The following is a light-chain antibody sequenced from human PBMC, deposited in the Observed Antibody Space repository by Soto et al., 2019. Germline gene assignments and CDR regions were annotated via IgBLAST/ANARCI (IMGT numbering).Light chain of an antibody. CDR2: DAS. Sequence: EIVLTQSPATLSLSPGERATLSCRASQSVSIYLACYQQKSGQAPRLLIYDASNRATGIPARFSGSGFGTDFTLTIISLEPEDFAVYYCQQRSNWRWTFGQGTKVDIK. V-gene: IGKV3-11*01. J-gene: IGKJ1*01. CDR1: QSVSIY. CDR3: QQRSNWRWT.